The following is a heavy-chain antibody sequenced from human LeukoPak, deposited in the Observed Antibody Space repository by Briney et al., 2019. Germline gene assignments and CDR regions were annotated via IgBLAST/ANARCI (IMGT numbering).Heavy chain of an antibody. CDR3: ASPGATSKFDY. V-gene: IGHV3-74*01. Sequence: RGSPRLSSVASGFTLRSNRMHWGRHAPRKVVLWVSRINSDGISTSYAHSDKDRFTISRDNAKNTLYLQMTSLSAEDTAEYFCASPGATSKFDYWGQGTQVTVSS. J-gene: IGHJ4*02. D-gene: IGHD1-26*01. CDR1: GFTLRSNR. CDR2: INSDGIST.